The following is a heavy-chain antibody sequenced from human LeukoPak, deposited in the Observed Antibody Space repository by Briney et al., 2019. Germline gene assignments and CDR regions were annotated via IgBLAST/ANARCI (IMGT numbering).Heavy chain of an antibody. CDR1: DGSVSSGSHY. V-gene: IGHV4-61*01. D-gene: IGHD3-10*01. CDR3: PRDYYGSGTHLY. Sequence: SETLSLTCTVSDGSVSSGSHYWSWIRQPPGQGLEWIGYMYYIGSTNYNPSLKSRVTISIDTSKSQFSLRLSSVTAADTAVYYCPRDYYGSGTHLYWGQGTLVTVSS. J-gene: IGHJ4*02. CDR2: MYYIGST.